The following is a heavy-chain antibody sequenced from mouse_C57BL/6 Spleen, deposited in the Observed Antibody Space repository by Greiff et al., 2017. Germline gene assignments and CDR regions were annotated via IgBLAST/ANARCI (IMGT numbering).Heavy chain of an antibody. CDR1: GYTFTEYT. V-gene: IGHV1-62-2*01. D-gene: IGHD4-1*02. Sequence: QVHVKQSGAELVKPGASGKLSCKASGYTFTEYTIHWVKQRSGQGLEWIGWFYPGSGSIKYNEKFKDKATLTADKSSSTVYMELGRMTPEDSAVYFCARHEAQMGRFDYWGQGTTLTVSS. J-gene: IGHJ2*01. CDR2: FYPGSGSI. CDR3: ARHEAQMGRFDY.